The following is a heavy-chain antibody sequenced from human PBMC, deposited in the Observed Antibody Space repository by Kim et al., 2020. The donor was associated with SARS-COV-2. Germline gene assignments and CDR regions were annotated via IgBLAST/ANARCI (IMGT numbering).Heavy chain of an antibody. CDR1: GDSVFSSSAA. CDR3: ARDLVKNGDPNFYYWYGLDV. J-gene: IGHJ6*02. V-gene: IGHV6-1*01. CDR2: TYYRSQWNN. Sequence: SQTLSLTCAIFGDSVFSSSAAWNWIRQSPSRGLEWLGRTYYRSQWNNDYAESVKSRISINVDTSKNHFSLQMKSVTPEDTAVYYCARDLVKNGDPNFYYWYGLDVWGQGTTVTVSS. D-gene: IGHD4-17*01.